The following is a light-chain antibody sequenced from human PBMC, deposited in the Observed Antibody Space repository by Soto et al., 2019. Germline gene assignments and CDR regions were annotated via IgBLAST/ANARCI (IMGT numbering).Light chain of an antibody. V-gene: IGKV1-9*01. CDR3: QQLNSYPLT. CDR1: QDISNF. J-gene: IGKJ4*01. CDR2: VAS. Sequence: DIQMTQSPSSLSVSVGDRVTITCQASQDISNFLNWYQQKPGKAPKLLIDVASTLQSGVPSRFSGSASGTEFTLTISSLQPEDFATYYCQQLNSYPLTFGGGTKVDIK.